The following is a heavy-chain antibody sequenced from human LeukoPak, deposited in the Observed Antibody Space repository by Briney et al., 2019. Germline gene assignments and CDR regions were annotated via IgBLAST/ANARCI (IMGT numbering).Heavy chain of an antibody. D-gene: IGHD3-22*01. CDR3: AREKYNDSRLLYYYYGMDV. J-gene: IGHJ6*02. CDR1: GYTFTGYC. Sequence: ASVKVSCKASGYTFTGYCMHWVRQAPGQGLEWMGWINPNSGGTNYAQKFQGRVTVTRDTSISTAYMELSRLRSDDTAVYYCAREKYNDSRLLYYYYGMDVWGQGTTVTVSS. V-gene: IGHV1-2*02. CDR2: INPNSGGT.